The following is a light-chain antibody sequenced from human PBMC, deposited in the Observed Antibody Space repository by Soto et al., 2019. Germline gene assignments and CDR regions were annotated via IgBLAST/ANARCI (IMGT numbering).Light chain of an antibody. CDR1: QDISKN. J-gene: IGKJ5*01. Sequence: IQMTQSPSSLSASVGDRVTITCQASQDISKNLNWYQQKPGKAPKLLIYDASSLQTGVPSRFSGSGSATHFTFPISSLQPEDVGTYYCQQYDNLLPITFGQGTRLEIK. CDR2: DAS. CDR3: QQYDNLLPIT. V-gene: IGKV1-33*01.